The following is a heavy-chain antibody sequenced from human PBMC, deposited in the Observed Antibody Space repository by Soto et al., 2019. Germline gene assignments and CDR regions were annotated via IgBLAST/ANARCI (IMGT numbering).Heavy chain of an antibody. V-gene: IGHV1-69*01. D-gene: IGHD3-22*01. CDR3: ARDLSSDSTGFRGYDL. CDR2: FIPIVVSA. CDR1: GGTVSSYA. J-gene: IGHJ4*02. Sequence: QVHLVQSGAEVKKPGSSVKVSCKASGGTVSSYAITWVRQAPGKGLEWMGVFIPIVVSAHYAQKFQGRVTITADESTSTVYMELSGLRSEDTAIYYCARDLSSDSTGFRGYDLWGQGTLVTVSS.